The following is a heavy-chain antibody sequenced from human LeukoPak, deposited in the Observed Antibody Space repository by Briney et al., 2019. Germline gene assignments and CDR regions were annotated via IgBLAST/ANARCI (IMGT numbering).Heavy chain of an antibody. J-gene: IGHJ4*02. V-gene: IGHV3-23*01. Sequence: GGSLRLSCAASGFTFSSYAMSWVRQAPGKGLEWVSAISGSGGSTYYADSVKGRFTISRDNSKNTLYLQMNSLRAEDTAVCYCAKQEAPPGSAYWGQGTLVTVSS. D-gene: IGHD3-10*01. CDR1: GFTFSSYA. CDR3: AKQEAPPGSAY. CDR2: ISGSGGST.